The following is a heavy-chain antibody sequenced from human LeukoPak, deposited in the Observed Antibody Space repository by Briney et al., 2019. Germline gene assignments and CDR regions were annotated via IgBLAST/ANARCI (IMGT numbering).Heavy chain of an antibody. CDR1: GGTFSSYA. CDR2: IIPIFGTA. J-gene: IGHJ4*02. V-gene: IGHV1-69*05. D-gene: IGHD6-19*01. CDR3: ARVGSGYSSGWNYGGDY. Sequence: SVKVSCKASGGTFSSYAISWVRQAPGQGLEWMGRIIPIFGTANYAQKFQGRVTITTDESTSTAYMELSSLRSEDTAVYYCARVGSGYSSGWNYGGDYWGQGTLVTVSS.